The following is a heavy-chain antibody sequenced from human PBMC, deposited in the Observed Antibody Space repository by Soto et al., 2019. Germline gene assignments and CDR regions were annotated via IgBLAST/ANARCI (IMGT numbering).Heavy chain of an antibody. CDR1: GGTFSSYT. J-gene: IGHJ4*02. D-gene: IGHD2-15*01. Sequence: QVQLVQSGAEVQKPGSSVKVSCKASGGTFSSYTISWVRQAPGQGLEWMGRIIPILGIANYAQKFQGRVTITADKSTSTAYMELSSLRSEDTAVYYCAKCRGSGGSCYYFDYWGQGTLVTVSS. CDR3: AKCRGSGGSCYYFDY. CDR2: IIPILGIA. V-gene: IGHV1-69*02.